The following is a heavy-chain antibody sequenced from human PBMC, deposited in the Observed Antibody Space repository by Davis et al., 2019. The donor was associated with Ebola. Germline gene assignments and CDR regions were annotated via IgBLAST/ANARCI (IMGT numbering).Heavy chain of an antibody. Sequence: LSLTCAASGFTFDDYAMYWVRQAPGKGLAWVSGISWNSGSIRYADSVKGRFTISRDNAKNSLYLQMNSLRAEDTALYYCATGIAAAGPLDYWGQGTLVTVSS. CDR2: ISWNSGSI. J-gene: IGHJ4*02. CDR1: GFTFDDYA. CDR3: ATGIAAAGPLDY. D-gene: IGHD6-13*01. V-gene: IGHV3-9*01.